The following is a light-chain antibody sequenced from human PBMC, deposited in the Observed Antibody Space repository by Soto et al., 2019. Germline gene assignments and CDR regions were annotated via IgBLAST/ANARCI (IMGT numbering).Light chain of an antibody. V-gene: IGKV3-20*01. CDR3: QQYGNSPWT. CDR1: QSVSSSY. CDR2: GAS. J-gene: IGKJ1*01. Sequence: EIVLTQSPGTLSLSPGERATLSCRASQSVSSSYLAWYQQKPGQAPRLLIYGASNRATGIPDRFSGSGSGTDFTLTISRLGPEDFAVYYCQQYGNSPWTFGQGTKVDIK.